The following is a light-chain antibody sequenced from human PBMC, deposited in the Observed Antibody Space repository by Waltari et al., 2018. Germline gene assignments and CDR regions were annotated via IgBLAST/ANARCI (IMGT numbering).Light chain of an antibody. Sequence: QSALTQPASVSGSPGQSITISCTGISSDVGGYNYVSWYQQHPGKAPKVMIYDVGYRPSGVSSRFSGSKSGTTASLTISGLQAEDEADYYCTSYASSSTLVFGGGTKLTVL. CDR3: TSYASSSTLV. CDR1: SSDVGGYNY. J-gene: IGLJ2*01. CDR2: DVG. V-gene: IGLV2-14*03.